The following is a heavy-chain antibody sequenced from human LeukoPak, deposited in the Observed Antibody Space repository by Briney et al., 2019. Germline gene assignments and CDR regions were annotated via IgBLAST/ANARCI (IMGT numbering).Heavy chain of an antibody. V-gene: IGHV3-21*01. J-gene: IGHJ4*02. Sequence: GGSLRLSCAASGFTFTRYSFIWVRQAPGKGLEWVSSINTVASYIYYADSVKGRFTISRDDADNSLYLQMNSLRAEDTAVYFCVRLRRNSDRSGFYYYYDNWGQGTLVTVSS. CDR3: VRLRRNSDRSGFYYYYDN. CDR1: GFTFTRYS. CDR2: INTVASYI. D-gene: IGHD3-22*01.